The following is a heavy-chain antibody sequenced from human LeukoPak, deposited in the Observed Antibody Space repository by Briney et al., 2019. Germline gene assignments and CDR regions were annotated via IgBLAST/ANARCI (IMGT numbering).Heavy chain of an antibody. D-gene: IGHD6-13*01. CDR1: GYTFTCYG. CDR3: ARDWYSSSWGIDY. Sequence: ASVKVSCKASGYTFTCYGISWVRQAPGQGLEWMGWINPNSGGTNYAQKFQGRVTMTRDTSISTAYMELSRLRSDDTAVYYCARDWYSSSWGIDYWGQGTLVTVSS. J-gene: IGHJ4*02. CDR2: INPNSGGT. V-gene: IGHV1-2*02.